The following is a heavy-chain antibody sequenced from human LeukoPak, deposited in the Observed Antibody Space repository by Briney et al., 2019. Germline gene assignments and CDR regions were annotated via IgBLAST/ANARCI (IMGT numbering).Heavy chain of an antibody. J-gene: IGHJ5*02. V-gene: IGHV3-23*01. CDR1: GFSFSSFA. D-gene: IGHD4-17*01. CDR3: TKDPSGDYIGAFDP. CDR2: ITGGHYAT. Sequence: GGSLRLSCAASGFSFSSFAMTWVRQAPGKGLEWVSSITGGHYATYNTDSVKGRFTISRDNAKNTLYLQMNSLRADDTAIYYCTKDPSGDYIGAFDPWGQGTLVTVSS.